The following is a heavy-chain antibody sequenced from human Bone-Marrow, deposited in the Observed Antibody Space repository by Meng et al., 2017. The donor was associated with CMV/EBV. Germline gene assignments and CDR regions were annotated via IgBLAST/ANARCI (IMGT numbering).Heavy chain of an antibody. CDR2: ISSGSSTI. Sequence: GGSLRLSCAASGFTFSFYSMNWVRQTPGKGLEWVSYISSGSSTIFYADSVMGRFTISRDNAKNSLYLQMNSLRAEDTAVYYCARDGGPVPAAYYYYYGMDVWGQGTTVTVSS. V-gene: IGHV3-48*04. J-gene: IGHJ6*02. D-gene: IGHD2-2*01. CDR1: GFTFSFYS. CDR3: ARDGGPVPAAYYYYYGMDV.